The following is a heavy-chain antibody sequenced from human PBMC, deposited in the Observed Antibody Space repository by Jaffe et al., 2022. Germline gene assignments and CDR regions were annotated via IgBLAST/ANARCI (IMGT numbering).Heavy chain of an antibody. CDR2: ISSSSSYI. D-gene: IGHD1-1*01. V-gene: IGHV3-21*01. Sequence: EVQLVESGGGLVKPGGSLRLSCAASGFTFSSYSMNWVRQAPGKGLEWVSSISSSSSYIYYADSVKGRFTISRDNAKNSLYLQMNSLRAEDTAVYYCARAGYNWNDPFDYWGQGTLVTVSS. CDR3: ARAGYNWNDPFDY. J-gene: IGHJ4*02. CDR1: GFTFSSYS.